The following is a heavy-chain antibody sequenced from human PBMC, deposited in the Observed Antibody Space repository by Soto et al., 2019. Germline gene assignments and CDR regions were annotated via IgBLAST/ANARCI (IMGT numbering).Heavy chain of an antibody. Sequence: GSLRLSCAASGFIVSTNDMTWVRQSPGKGLEWVSVIHSDDSTYYADSVKGRFTISRDNSKNTLFLQLNSLRAEDTAVYYCAREAGSSRYYYGLDVWGQGTTVTVSS. CDR2: IHSDDST. CDR1: GFIVSTND. V-gene: IGHV3-53*01. J-gene: IGHJ6*02. CDR3: AREAGSSRYYYGLDV. D-gene: IGHD6-6*01.